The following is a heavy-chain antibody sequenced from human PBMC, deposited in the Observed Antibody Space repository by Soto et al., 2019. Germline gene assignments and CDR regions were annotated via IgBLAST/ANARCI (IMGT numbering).Heavy chain of an antibody. CDR3: ARDAPPSYSSGWYEEVPFDY. CDR1: GFTFSSYS. CDR2: ISSSSSYI. V-gene: IGHV3-21*01. Sequence: GGSLRLSCAASGFTFSSYSMNWVRQAPGKGLEWVSSISSSSSYIYYADSVKGRFTISRDNAKNSLYLQMNSLRAEDTAVYYCARDAPPSYSSGWYEEVPFDYWGQGTLVTVSS. D-gene: IGHD6-19*01. J-gene: IGHJ4*02.